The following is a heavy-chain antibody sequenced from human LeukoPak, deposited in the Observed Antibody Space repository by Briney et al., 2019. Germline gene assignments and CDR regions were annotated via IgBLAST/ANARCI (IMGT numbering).Heavy chain of an antibody. CDR2: ISSDGVEK. J-gene: IGHJ6*03. CDR3: AREGHYDILTGYSPVEYYFYYMDV. Sequence: PGGSLRLSCEASGFTFSHYGIHWVRQTPGKGLEWAAAISSDGVEKHYANSVKGRFTISRDNSKSTLYLQMNSLRAEDTALYYCAREGHYDILTGYSPVEYYFYYMDVWGKGTTVTVSS. V-gene: IGHV3-30*04. D-gene: IGHD3-9*01. CDR1: GFTFSHYG.